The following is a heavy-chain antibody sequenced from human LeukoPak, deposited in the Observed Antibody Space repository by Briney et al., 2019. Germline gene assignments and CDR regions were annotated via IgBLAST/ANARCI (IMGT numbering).Heavy chain of an antibody. CDR3: ARSVLSAFDY. CDR2: ISAYNNNA. D-gene: IGHD2-15*01. J-gene: IGHJ4*02. CDR1: GYTFISYG. Sequence: ASVKVSCKASGYTFISYGISWVRQAPGQGLEWMGWISAYNNNANYAQKLQGRVTMTTDTSTSTAYMELRSLRSDDTAVYYCARSVLSAFDYWGQGTLVTVSS. V-gene: IGHV1-18*01.